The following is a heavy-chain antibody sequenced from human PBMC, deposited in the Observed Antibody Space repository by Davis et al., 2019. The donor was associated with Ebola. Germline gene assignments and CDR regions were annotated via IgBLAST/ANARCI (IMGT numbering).Heavy chain of an antibody. V-gene: IGHV4-34*01. D-gene: IGHD1-26*01. CDR1: GGSFSGYY. CDR2: ITHSGNA. CDR3: ARHGRAWFDP. J-gene: IGHJ5*02. Sequence: MPSETLSLTCAVYGGSFSGYYWYWIRQPPGKGLEWIGEITHSGNANYNPSLKSRVTISLDTSKNQFSLRLTSVTAADTAVYYCARHGRAWFDPWGQGTLVTVSS.